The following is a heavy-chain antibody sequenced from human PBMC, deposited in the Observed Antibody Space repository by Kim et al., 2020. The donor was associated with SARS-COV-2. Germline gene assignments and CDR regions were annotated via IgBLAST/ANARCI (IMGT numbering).Heavy chain of an antibody. J-gene: IGHJ6*03. CDR3: ANSPYYDFWSGFHYYMDV. D-gene: IGHD3-3*01. CDR2: IYTSGST. Sequence: SETLSLTCTVSGGSGGSMSSYYWSWIRQPAGKGLEWIGRIYTSGSTIYNPSLKSRVIMSIDTSKNQFSLRLSSVTAADTAVYYCANSPYYDFWSGFHYYMDVWGKGTTVTVSS. CDR1: GGSGGSMSSYY. V-gene: IGHV4-4*07.